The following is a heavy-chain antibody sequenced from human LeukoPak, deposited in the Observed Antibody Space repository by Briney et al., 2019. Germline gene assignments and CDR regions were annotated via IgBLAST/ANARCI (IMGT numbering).Heavy chain of an antibody. CDR1: GGSISSSNW. J-gene: IGHJ6*02. D-gene: IGHD2-15*01. CDR3: ARDPSLGYCSGGSCYPHYGMDV. V-gene: IGHV4-4*02. CDR2: IYHSGST. Sequence: SETLSLTCAVSGGSISSSNWWSWVRQPPGKGLEWIGEIYHSGSTNYNPSLKSRVTISVDTSKNQFSLKLSSVTAADTAVYYCARDPSLGYCSGGSCYPHYGMDVWGQGTTVTVSS.